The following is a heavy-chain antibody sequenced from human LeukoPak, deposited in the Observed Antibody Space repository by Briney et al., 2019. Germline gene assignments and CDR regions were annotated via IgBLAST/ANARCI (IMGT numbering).Heavy chain of an antibody. CDR3: ARDVPFDY. V-gene: IGHV4-59*01. CDR2: IYYSGST. J-gene: IGHJ4*02. Sequence: SETLSPTCTVSGGSISSYYWSWIRQPPGKGLEWIGYIYYSGSTNYNPSLKSRVTISVDTSKNQFSLKLSSVTAADTAVYYCARDVPFDYWGQGTLVTVSS. CDR1: GGSISSYY.